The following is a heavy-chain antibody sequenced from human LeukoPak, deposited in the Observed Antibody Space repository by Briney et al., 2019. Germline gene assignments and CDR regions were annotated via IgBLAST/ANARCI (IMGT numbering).Heavy chain of an antibody. CDR3: ARTQYGDYGGYYFDY. CDR2: IYHSGST. CDR1: GGSISSSNW. Sequence: PSGTLSLTCAVSGGSISSSNWWSWVRQPPGKGLEWIGEIYHSGSTNYNPSLKSRVTISVDTSKNQFSLKLSSVTAADTAVYYCARTQYGDYGGYYFDYWGQGTLVTVSS. J-gene: IGHJ4*02. V-gene: IGHV4-4*02. D-gene: IGHD4-17*01.